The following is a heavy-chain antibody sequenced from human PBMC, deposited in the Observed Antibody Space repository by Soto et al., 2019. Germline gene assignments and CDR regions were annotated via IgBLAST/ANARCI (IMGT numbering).Heavy chain of an antibody. V-gene: IGHV3-53*01. CDR1: GFTVSSNY. CDR2: IYSGGST. D-gene: IGHD1-26*01. Sequence: GGSLRLSCAASGFTVSSNYMSWVRQAPGKGLEWVSVIYSGGSTYYADSVKGRFTISRDNSKNTLYLQMNSLRAEDTAVYYCASSIVGAAPKYYYYGMDVWGQGTTVTVSS. J-gene: IGHJ6*02. CDR3: ASSIVGAAPKYYYYGMDV.